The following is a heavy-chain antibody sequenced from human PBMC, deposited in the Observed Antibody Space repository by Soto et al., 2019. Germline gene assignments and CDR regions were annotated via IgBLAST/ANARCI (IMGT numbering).Heavy chain of an antibody. D-gene: IGHD3-3*01. J-gene: IGHJ4*02. Sequence: QVHLQQWGAGLLKPSETLSLTCAVYGGSFSGYYWSWIRQPPGKGLEWIGDINHSGSTNYNPSLESRITISVDTSKNQFSLKLSSVTAADTAVYYCASPYYDFWSGPPWGTQKYYFDFWGQGTLVTVSS. CDR1: GGSFSGYY. CDR2: INHSGST. V-gene: IGHV4-34*01. CDR3: ASPYYDFWSGPPWGTQKYYFDF.